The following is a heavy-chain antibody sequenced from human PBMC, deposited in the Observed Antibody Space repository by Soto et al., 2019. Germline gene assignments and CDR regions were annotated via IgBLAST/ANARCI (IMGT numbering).Heavy chain of an antibody. CDR3: ARDLWDYLPRGESDY. V-gene: IGHV3-48*01. Sequence: EVQLVESGGGLVQPGGSLRLSCAASGFTFSTCSMNWVRQAPGKGLEWVSYIGSSSSSSIYDADSVKGRFTISRDNAKNSLYLQMNSLRAEDTAVYYCARDLWDYLPRGESDYWGQGTLVTVSS. J-gene: IGHJ4*02. CDR1: GFTFSTCS. D-gene: IGHD1-7*01. CDR2: IGSSSSSSI.